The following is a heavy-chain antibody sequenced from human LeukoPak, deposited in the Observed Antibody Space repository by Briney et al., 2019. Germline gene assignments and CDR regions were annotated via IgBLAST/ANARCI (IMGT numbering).Heavy chain of an antibody. CDR2: ILRNSGSI. V-gene: IGHV3-9*01. D-gene: IGHD6-13*01. J-gene: IGHJ4*01. CDR3: SKAASPDPAAAYY. Sequence: GGSLRLSCAASGFTFDDYAMHWVRQAPGKGLEWVSGILRNSGSIGYADSVKGRFTISRDDAKNSLYLQMNSLRAEDTALYYCSKAASPDPAAAYYGSQGSLVSVPA. CDR1: GFTFDDYA.